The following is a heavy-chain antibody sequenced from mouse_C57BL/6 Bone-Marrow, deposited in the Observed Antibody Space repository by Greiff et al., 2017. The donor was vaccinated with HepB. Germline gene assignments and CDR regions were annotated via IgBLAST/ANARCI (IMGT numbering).Heavy chain of an antibody. Sequence: DGDLVKPGGSLKLSCAASGFTFSSYGMSWVRQTPDKRLEWVATISSGGSYTYYPDSVKGRFTISRDNAKNTLYLQMSSLKSEDTAMYYCARRVNYRYFDVWGTGTTVTVSS. CDR3: ARRVNYRYFDV. J-gene: IGHJ1*03. D-gene: IGHD2-2*01. CDR1: GFTFSSYG. CDR2: ISSGGSYT. V-gene: IGHV5-6*01.